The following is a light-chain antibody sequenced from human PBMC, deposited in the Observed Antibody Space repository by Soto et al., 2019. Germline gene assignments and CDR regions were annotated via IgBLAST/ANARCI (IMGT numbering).Light chain of an antibody. Sequence: DIVLTQSPATLSLSPGERATLSRRASQSVSSYLAWYQHKPGQAPRLLIYHASNRATGIPARFSGSGSGTDFTLTISSLEPEDFALYYCQPSGKRQWTFGRGTQIEIK. J-gene: IGKJ1*01. CDR3: QPSGKRQWT. V-gene: IGKV3-11*01. CDR2: HAS. CDR1: QSVSSY.